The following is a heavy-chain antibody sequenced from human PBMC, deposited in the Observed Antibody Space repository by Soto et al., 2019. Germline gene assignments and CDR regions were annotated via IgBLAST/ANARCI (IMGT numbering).Heavy chain of an antibody. V-gene: IGHV3-23*01. J-gene: IGHJ4*02. CDR1: GFSFSSYV. CDR3: ARRSNFDY. CDR2: FTDSLRST. D-gene: IGHD1-26*01. Sequence: EVQLLESGGGLVQPGGSLRLSCATSGFSFSSYVMSWVRQAPGKGLEWVSSFTDSLRSTYYADSVKGRFTISRDNSKNTLYLQMNSLRVDDTAVYYCARRSNFDYWGQGTLVTVSS.